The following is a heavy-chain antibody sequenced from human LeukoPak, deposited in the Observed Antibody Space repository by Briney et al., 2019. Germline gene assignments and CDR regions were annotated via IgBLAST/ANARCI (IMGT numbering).Heavy chain of an antibody. CDR3: AREVAAAGISYYYYGMDV. J-gene: IGHJ6*02. CDR1: GYTFTSYG. D-gene: IGHD6-13*01. CDR2: ISAYNGNT. Sequence: ASVKVSCKASGYTFTSYGISWVRQAPGQGLEWMGWISAYNGNTNYAQKLQGRVTMTTGTSTSTAYMELRSLRSDDTAVYYCAREVAAAGISYYYYGMDVWGQGTTVTVSS. V-gene: IGHV1-18*01.